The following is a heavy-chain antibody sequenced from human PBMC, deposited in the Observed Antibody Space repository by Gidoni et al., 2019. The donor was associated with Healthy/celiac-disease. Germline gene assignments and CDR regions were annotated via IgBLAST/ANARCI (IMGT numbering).Heavy chain of an antibody. Sequence: QVQLQESGPGLVKPSETLSLPCTVSGYSISSGYYWGWIRQPPGKGLEWIGSIYHSGSTYYNPSLKSRVTISVDTPKNQFSLKLSSVTAADTAVYYCARDPGSAFDIWGQGTMVTVSS. V-gene: IGHV4-38-2*02. CDR1: GYSISSGYY. CDR2: IYHSGST. D-gene: IGHD1-1*01. J-gene: IGHJ3*02. CDR3: ARDPGSAFDI.